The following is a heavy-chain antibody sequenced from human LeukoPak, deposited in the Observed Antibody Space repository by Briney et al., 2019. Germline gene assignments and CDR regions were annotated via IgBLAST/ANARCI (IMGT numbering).Heavy chain of an antibody. J-gene: IGHJ6*02. D-gene: IGHD6-6*01. CDR1: GGSFSGYY. Sequence: SETLSLTCAVYGGSFSGYYWSWIRQPPGKGLEWIGEINHSGSTNYNPSLKSRVTISVDTSKNQFSLKLSSVTAADTAAYYCARGERIAARPFYYYYYGMDVWGQGTTVTVSS. CDR3: ARGERIAARPFYYYYYGMDV. CDR2: INHSGST. V-gene: IGHV4-34*01.